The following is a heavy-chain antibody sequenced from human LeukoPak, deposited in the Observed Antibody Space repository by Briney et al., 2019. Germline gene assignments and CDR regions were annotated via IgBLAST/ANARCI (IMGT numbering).Heavy chain of an antibody. D-gene: IGHD1-26*01. CDR2: IWYDGTNK. J-gene: IGHJ5*01. Sequence: GGSLRLSCAASGFTFSDYGIHWVRQAPGKGLEGVAVIWYDGTNKYYGDYVKGRFTVSGDNSKNTLYLQMNSMRAEDTAVYYCAKDRGSSSTKADSWGQGTLVTVSS. V-gene: IGHV3-33*06. CDR1: GFTFSDYG. CDR3: AKDRGSSSTKADS.